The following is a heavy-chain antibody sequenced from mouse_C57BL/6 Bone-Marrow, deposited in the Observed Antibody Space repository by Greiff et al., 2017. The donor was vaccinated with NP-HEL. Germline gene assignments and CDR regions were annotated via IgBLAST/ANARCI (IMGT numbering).Heavy chain of an antibody. D-gene: IGHD1-1*01. CDR3: ARWGTPLVDFYY. CDR2: IYPRSGNT. V-gene: IGHV1-81*01. Sequence: QVQLQQSGAELARPGASVKLSCKASGYTFTSYGISWVKQRTGQGLEWIGEIYPRSGNTYYNEKFKGKATLTADKSSSTAYMELRSLTSVDSAVYFCARWGTPLVDFYYWGQGTTLTVSS. J-gene: IGHJ2*01. CDR1: GYTFTSYG.